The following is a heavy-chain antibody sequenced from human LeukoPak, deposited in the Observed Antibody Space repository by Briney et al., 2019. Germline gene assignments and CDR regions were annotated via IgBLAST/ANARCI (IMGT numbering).Heavy chain of an antibody. J-gene: IGHJ3*02. CDR3: ARVMRSSGWYETGGAFDI. V-gene: IGHV4-38-2*02. CDR2: IYHSGST. CDR1: GYSISSGYY. Sequence: IPSETLSLTCTVSGYSISSGYYWGWIRQPPGKGLEWIGSIYHSGSTYYNPSLKSRVTISVDTSKNQFSLKLSSVTAADTAVYYCARVMRSSGWYETGGAFDIWGQGTMVTVSS. D-gene: IGHD6-19*01.